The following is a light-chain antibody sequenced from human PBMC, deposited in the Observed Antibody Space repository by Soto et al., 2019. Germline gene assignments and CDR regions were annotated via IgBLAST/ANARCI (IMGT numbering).Light chain of an antibody. CDR2: EVS. J-gene: IGLJ1*01. CDR1: SSDVGGYNY. CDR3: SSYTSSSTGV. Sequence: QSALTQPASVSGSPGQSITISCTGTSSDVGGYNYVSWYQQHPGKAPKLMIYEVSNRPSGVSNRFSGSKSGNTASLTISGLQAEDEADYYSSSYTSSSTGVFGTGTKLTVL. V-gene: IGLV2-14*01.